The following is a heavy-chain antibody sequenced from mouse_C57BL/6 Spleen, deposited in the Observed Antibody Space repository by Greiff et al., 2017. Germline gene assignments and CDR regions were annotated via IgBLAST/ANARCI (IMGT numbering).Heavy chain of an antibody. CDR3: ASCEYFDY. CDR1: GYTFTSYW. J-gene: IGHJ2*01. V-gene: IGHV1-64*01. CDR2: IHPNSGST. Sequence: QVQLQQPGAELVKPGASVKLSCKASGYTFTSYWMHWVKQRPGKGLEWIGMIHPNSGSTNYNEKFKSKATLTVDKSSSTAYMQLSSLTDEDSADYYCASCEYFDYWGQGTTLTVSA.